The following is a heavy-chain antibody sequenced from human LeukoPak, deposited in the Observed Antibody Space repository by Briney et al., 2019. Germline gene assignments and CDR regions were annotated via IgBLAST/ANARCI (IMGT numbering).Heavy chain of an antibody. V-gene: IGHV3-21*01. CDR1: GFTFSSYA. Sequence: GGSLRLSCAASGFTFSSYAMSWVRQAPGKGLEWVSSISSSSSYIYYADSVKGRFTISRDNAKNSLYLQMNSLRAEDTAVYYCARDSGWYYDSSGYEFDYWGQGTLVTVSS. CDR2: ISSSSSYI. D-gene: IGHD3-22*01. CDR3: ARDSGWYYDSSGYEFDY. J-gene: IGHJ4*02.